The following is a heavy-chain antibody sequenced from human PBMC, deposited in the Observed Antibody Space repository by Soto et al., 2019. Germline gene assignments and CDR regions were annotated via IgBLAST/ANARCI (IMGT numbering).Heavy chain of an antibody. Sequence: QVQLVQSGAQVKKPGASVKVSCKASGYTFDNYALHWVRQAPGRRLEWMGWIHAGNGYTKYSQRFQGRVTITRDTSASKVHMDQSSLRSEDTAVYYCARVQSGGYDFKLVFDIWGQGTMVTVSS. CDR1: GYTFDNYA. V-gene: IGHV1-3*01. CDR3: ARVQSGGYDFKLVFDI. J-gene: IGHJ3*02. CDR2: IHAGNGYT. D-gene: IGHD5-12*01.